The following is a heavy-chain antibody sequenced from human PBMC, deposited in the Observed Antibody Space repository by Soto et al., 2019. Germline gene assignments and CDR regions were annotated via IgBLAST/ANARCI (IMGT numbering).Heavy chain of an antibody. Sequence: GGSLRLSCAASGFTFSSYDMHWVRQATGKGLEWVSAIGTAGDTYYADSVKGRFTISRDNSKKTLYLQMNSLRAEDTAVYYCARVFDTYYFDSWGQGNMVNVS. CDR1: GFTFSSYD. J-gene: IGHJ4*02. V-gene: IGHV3-13*04. CDR3: ARVFDTYYFDS. D-gene: IGHD3-9*01. CDR2: IGTAGDT.